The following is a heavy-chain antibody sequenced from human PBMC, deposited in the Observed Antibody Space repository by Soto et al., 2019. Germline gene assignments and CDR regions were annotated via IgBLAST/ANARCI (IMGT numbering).Heavy chain of an antibody. Sequence: QVQLVESGGGVVQPGRSLRLSCAASGFTFSTYAMHWVRQAPGKGLEWVAVISYDGSNKYYADSVKGRFTISRDNSKNTXXLQMNSRRAEDTAVYYCARDKSPYSSGWHNRHFDYWGQGTPVTVSS. D-gene: IGHD6-19*01. V-gene: IGHV3-30-3*01. CDR2: ISYDGSNK. CDR1: GFTFSTYA. CDR3: ARDKSPYSSGWHNRHFDY. J-gene: IGHJ4*02.